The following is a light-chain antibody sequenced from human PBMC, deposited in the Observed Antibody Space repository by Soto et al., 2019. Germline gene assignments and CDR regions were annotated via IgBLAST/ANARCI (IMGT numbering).Light chain of an antibody. CDR1: QSISDY. CDR2: KAF. CDR3: QHYNSYWT. V-gene: IGKV1-5*03. Sequence: DIQMTQSPSTLSASVGDRVTITCRASQSISDYLARYQQKPGKDSMLLLYKAFTLESGVPSMFSGSGSGTEFTLTIIFLQPDDFATYFCQHYNSYWTFGQGTKVDIK. J-gene: IGKJ1*01.